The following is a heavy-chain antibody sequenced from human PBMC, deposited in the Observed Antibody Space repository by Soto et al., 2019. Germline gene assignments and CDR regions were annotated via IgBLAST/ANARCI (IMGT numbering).Heavy chain of an antibody. CDR2: ISSSSSNK. V-gene: IGHV3-21*01. CDR3: ARETYYDSSGSFYYYYGMDV. CDR1: GFTFSSYS. D-gene: IGHD3-22*01. J-gene: IGHJ6*02. Sequence: GGSLRLSCAASGFTFSSYSMNWVRQAPGKGLEWVSSISSSSSNKYYADSVKGRFTISRDNAKNTLYLQMNSLRAEDTAVYYCARETYYDSSGSFYYYYGMDVWGQGTTVTVSS.